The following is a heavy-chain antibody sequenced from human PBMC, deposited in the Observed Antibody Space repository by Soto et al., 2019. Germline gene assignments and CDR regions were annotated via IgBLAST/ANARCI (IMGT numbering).Heavy chain of an antibody. D-gene: IGHD3-22*01. CDR3: ARAYDSCGYSKDFDY. CDR1: DYSFTSYG. Sequence: ASLKVSCKASDYSFTSYGISWVRQAPGQGLEWMGWISAYNGNTNYAQKLQGRVTMTTDTSTSTAYMELRSLRSDDTAVYYCARAYDSCGYSKDFDYWGQGSRVTVSS. V-gene: IGHV1-18*01. CDR2: ISAYNGNT. J-gene: IGHJ4*02.